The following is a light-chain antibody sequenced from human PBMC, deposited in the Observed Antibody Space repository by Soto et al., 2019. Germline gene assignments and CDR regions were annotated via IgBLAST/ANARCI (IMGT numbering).Light chain of an antibody. CDR3: QQYGSSPLT. CDR1: HSVISSY. J-gene: IGKJ1*01. V-gene: IGKV3-20*01. CDR2: GAS. Sequence: EIVLTQSPGTLSLSPGERATLSCRASHSVISSYLAWYQQKPGQAPRLLIYGASSRATVIPDRFSGSGSGTDFTLTISRLEPEDFAVYYCQQYGSSPLTFGQGTKVDIK.